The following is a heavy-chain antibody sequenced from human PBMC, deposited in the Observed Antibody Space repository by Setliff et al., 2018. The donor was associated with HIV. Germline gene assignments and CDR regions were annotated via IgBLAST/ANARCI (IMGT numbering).Heavy chain of an antibody. CDR2: IYHSGSF. CDR3: SGGTHCGGDCTNYFDS. D-gene: IGHD2-21*01. J-gene: IGHJ4*02. V-gene: IGHV4-4*02. CDR1: SGSISSTNW. Sequence: PSETLSLTCNVSSGSISSTNWWSWVRQPPGKGLEWIGEIYHSGSFNYNPSLKSRVTISMDYSINQFSLNLTSVTAADTAVYFCSGGTHCGGDCTNYFDSWGQGILVTVSS.